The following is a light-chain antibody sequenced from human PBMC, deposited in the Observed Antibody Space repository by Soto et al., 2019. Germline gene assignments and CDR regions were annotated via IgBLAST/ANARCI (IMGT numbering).Light chain of an antibody. CDR1: SSDVGGYNY. CDR2: EVS. J-gene: IGLJ1*01. CDR3: SSYTSSSTIV. V-gene: IGLV2-14*01. Sequence: QSALTKPASVSGSPGQSITISCTGTSSDVGGYNYVSLYQQHPGKAPKLMMYEVSNRTSGVSNRFSGSKSGNTASLTISGLQAEDESDYYFSSYTSSSTIVFGTGTKLAVL.